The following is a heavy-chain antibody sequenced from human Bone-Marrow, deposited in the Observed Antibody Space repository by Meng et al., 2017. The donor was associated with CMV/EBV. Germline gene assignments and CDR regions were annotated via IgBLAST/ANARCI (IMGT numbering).Heavy chain of an antibody. CDR1: GFTFSSYS. J-gene: IGHJ4*02. V-gene: IGHV3-48*04. D-gene: IGHD3-16*01. CDR2: ISSSSTI. Sequence: GESLNISWAASGFTFSSYSMNWVRQAPGKGLEWVSYISSSSTIYYADSVKGRFTITRDNAKNSLYLQMNSLRADDTAVYYCARSRLRDFDYWGQGTLVTVSS. CDR3: ARSRLRDFDY.